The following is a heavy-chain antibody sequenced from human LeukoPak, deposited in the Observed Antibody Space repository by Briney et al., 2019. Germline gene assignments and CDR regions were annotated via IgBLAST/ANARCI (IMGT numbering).Heavy chain of an antibody. V-gene: IGHV4-34*01. CDR2: INHSGST. Sequence: SETLSLTCAVYGGPFSGYYWSWIRQPPGKGLEWIGEINHSGSTNYNPSLKSRVTISVGTSKNQFSLKLSSVTAADTAVYYCARGLTTYYYDSSGRTYYFDYWGQGTLVTVSS. CDR3: ARGLTTYYYDSSGRTYYFDY. J-gene: IGHJ4*02. D-gene: IGHD3-22*01. CDR1: GGPFSGYY.